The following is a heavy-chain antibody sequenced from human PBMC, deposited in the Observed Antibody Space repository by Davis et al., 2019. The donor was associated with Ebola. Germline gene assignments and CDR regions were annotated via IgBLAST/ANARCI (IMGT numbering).Heavy chain of an antibody. CDR2: INPNSGGT. D-gene: IGHD1-1*01. Sequence: ASVKVSCKASGYTFTGNYIQWVRQAPGQGLEWMGRINPNSGGTNYAQKFQGRVTMSRDTSTSTAYMELSRLRSDDTAVYYCASFGQLVESYYFDYWGQGTLVTVSS. J-gene: IGHJ4*02. CDR1: GYTFTGNY. V-gene: IGHV1-2*06. CDR3: ASFGQLVESYYFDY.